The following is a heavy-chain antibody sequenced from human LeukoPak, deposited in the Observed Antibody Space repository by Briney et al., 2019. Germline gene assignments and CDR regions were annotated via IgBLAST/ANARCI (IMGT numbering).Heavy chain of an antibody. V-gene: IGHV3-23*01. CDR1: GFTFSSYA. CDR2: ISGSGRDT. J-gene: IGHJ4*02. D-gene: IGHD3-22*01. Sequence: GGSLRLSCAASGFTFSSYAMNWVRQAPVKGLEWVSAISGSGRDTYYADSLKGRFTISRDNSKHTLFLQMNSLRAEDSAIYYCATNYYDSSGYYPDFDYWGEGGLVCVSS. CDR3: ATNYYDSSGYYPDFDY.